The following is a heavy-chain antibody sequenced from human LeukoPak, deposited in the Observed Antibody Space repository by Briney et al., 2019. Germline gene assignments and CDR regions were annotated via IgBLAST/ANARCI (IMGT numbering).Heavy chain of an antibody. CDR1: GGSISSYY. CDR3: ARHAPIYSYGIFDY. V-gene: IGHV4-59*08. Sequence: SETLSLTCTVSGGSISSYYWSWIRQPPGKGREGMGYIYYSGSTNYNPSLKSRVTISVDTSKNQFSLKLSSVTAADTAVYYCARHAPIYSYGIFDYWGQGTLVAVSS. J-gene: IGHJ4*02. CDR2: IYYSGST. D-gene: IGHD5-18*01.